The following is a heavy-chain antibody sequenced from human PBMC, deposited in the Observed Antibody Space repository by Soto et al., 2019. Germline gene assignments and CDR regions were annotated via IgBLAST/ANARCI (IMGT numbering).Heavy chain of an antibody. CDR1: GFTFSSYA. CDR3: APGFRNTAMVPCDY. J-gene: IGHJ4*02. CDR2: ISGSGGST. V-gene: IGHV3-23*01. D-gene: IGHD5-18*01. Sequence: GGSLRLSCAASGFTFSSYAMSWVRKAPGKGLEWVSAISGSGGSTYYADSVKGRFTISRDNSKNTLYLQMNTPRAEDTAVYYFAPGFRNTAMVPCDYWGQGTLVT.